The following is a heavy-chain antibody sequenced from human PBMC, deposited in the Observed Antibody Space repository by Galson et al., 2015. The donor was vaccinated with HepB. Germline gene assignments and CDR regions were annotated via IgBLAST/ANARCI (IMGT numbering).Heavy chain of an antibody. Sequence: SVKVSCKASGGTFSSYAISWVRQAPGQGLEWMGGIIPIFGTANYAQKFQGRVTITADKSTSTAYMELSSLRSEDTAVYYCARGDLADGAYGDYYFDYWGQGTLVTVSS. V-gene: IGHV1-69*06. CDR3: ARGDLADGAYGDYYFDY. CDR2: IIPIFGTA. D-gene: IGHD4-17*01. J-gene: IGHJ4*02. CDR1: GGTFSSYA.